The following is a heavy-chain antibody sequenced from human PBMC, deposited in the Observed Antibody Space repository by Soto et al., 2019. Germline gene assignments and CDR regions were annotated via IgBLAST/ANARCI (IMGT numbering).Heavy chain of an antibody. Sequence: EVQLLESGGDLVQPGGSLRLSCVASGFTFGSRAMSWVRQAPGEGLEWVSTITDSGGDSKYADSVRGRFTVSRDNSRNTLYLHMSSLRAEDSAVYYWARGSKASYPGSRIFDFWGRGTLVTVSS. V-gene: IGHV3-23*01. D-gene: IGHD3-10*01. CDR3: ARGSKASYPGSRIFDF. CDR1: GFTFGSRA. CDR2: ITDSGGDS. J-gene: IGHJ4*02.